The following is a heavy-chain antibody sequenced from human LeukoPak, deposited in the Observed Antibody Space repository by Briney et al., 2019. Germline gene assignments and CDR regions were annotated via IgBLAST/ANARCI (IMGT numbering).Heavy chain of an antibody. V-gene: IGHV3-7*01. J-gene: IGHJ4*02. D-gene: IGHD3-9*01. CDR1: GFTFSSYW. CDR2: IKQDGSEK. Sequence: GGSLRLSCAASGFTFSSYWMSWVRQAPGKGLEWVANIKQDGSEKYYVDSVKGRLTISRDNAKNSLYLQMNSLRAEDTAVYYCARDESQAILRYFDWFRYWGQGTLVTVSS. CDR3: ARDESQAILRYFDWFRY.